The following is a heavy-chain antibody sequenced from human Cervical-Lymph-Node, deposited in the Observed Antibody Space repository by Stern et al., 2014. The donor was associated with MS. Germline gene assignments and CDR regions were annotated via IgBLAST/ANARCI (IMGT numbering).Heavy chain of an antibody. D-gene: IGHD1-26*01. V-gene: IGHV4-59*01. Sequence: VQLVESGPGLVKPSETLSLTCTVSGGSISSYYWSWIRQPPGQGLEWIGYIYYSGSTNYNPSLQRRGTITVDTSKNQSSLKLSSVTAADTAVYSCANGRGSCYDWYFDHWGRGTLVTVSS. CDR3: ANGRGSCYDWYFDH. J-gene: IGHJ2*01. CDR1: GGSISSYY. CDR2: IYYSGST.